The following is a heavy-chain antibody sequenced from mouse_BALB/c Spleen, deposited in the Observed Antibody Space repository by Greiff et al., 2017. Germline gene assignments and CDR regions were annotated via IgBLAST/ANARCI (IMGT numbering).Heavy chain of an antibody. V-gene: IGHV5-17*02. D-gene: IGHD1-2*01. CDR3: AFYYGPYYAMDY. CDR1: GFTFSSFG. CDR2: ISSGSSTI. Sequence: DVMLVESGGGLVQPGGSRKLSCAASGFTFSSFGMHWVRQAPEKGLEWVAYISSGSSTIYYADTVKGRFTISRDNPKNTLFLQMTSLRSEDTAMYYCAFYYGPYYAMDYWGQGTSVTVSS. J-gene: IGHJ4*01.